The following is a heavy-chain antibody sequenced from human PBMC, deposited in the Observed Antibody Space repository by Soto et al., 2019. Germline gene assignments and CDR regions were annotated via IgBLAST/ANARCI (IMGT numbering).Heavy chain of an antibody. D-gene: IGHD7-27*01. CDR1: GYTPTEIS. Sequence: KVSRKGFGYTPTEISIHWVRQAPGEGVEWVGGLGLKKGETIYAQNFPGRVTMTEDPSSNPPHMEPNRRGSEGTPRYYCAIKLGRSNQFDHWGKGTMVTVPS. J-gene: IGHJ4*02. CDR3: AIKLGRSNQFDH. V-gene: IGHV1-24*01. CDR2: LGLKKGET.